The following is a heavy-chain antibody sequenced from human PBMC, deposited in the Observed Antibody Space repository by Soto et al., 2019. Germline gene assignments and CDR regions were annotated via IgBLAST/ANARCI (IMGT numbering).Heavy chain of an antibody. CDR2: ISGSGGST. D-gene: IGHD3-9*01. V-gene: IGHV3-23*01. CDR1: GFTFSSYA. CDR3: AKERDILTGYYAFGYYFDY. J-gene: IGHJ4*02. Sequence: EVQLLESGGGLVQPGGSLRLSCAASGFTFSSYAMSWVRQAPGKGLEWVSAISGSGGSTYYADSVKGRFTISRDNSKNTLYLQMNSRRAEDTAVYYCAKERDILTGYYAFGYYFDYWGQGTLVTVSS.